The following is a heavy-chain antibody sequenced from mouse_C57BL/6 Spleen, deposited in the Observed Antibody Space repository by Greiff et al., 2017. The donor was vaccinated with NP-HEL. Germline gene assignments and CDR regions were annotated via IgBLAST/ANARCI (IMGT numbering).Heavy chain of an antibody. V-gene: IGHV5-17*01. CDR3: ASEDVYYDFYFDY. CDR1: GFTFSDYG. D-gene: IGHD2-4*01. J-gene: IGHJ2*01. CDR2: ISSGSSTI. Sequence: EVQGVESGGGLVKPGGSLKLSCAASGFTFSDYGMHWVRQAPEKGLEWVAYISSGSSTIYYADTVKGRFTISRDNAKNTLFLQMTSLRSEDTAMYYCASEDVYYDFYFDYWGQGTTLTVSS.